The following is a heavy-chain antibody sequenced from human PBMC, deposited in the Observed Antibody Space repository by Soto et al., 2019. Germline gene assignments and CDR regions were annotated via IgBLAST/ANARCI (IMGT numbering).Heavy chain of an antibody. CDR3: ASLARGLVRRRNDY. V-gene: IGHV3-21*01. D-gene: IGHD3-9*01. CDR1: GFTFSSYS. CDR2: ISSSSSYI. J-gene: IGHJ4*02. Sequence: GGSLRLSCAASGFTFSSYSMNWVRQAPGKGLEWVSSISSSSSYIYYADSVKGRFTISRDNAKNSLYLQMNSLRAEDTAVYYCASLARGLVRRRNDYWGQGTLVTVSS.